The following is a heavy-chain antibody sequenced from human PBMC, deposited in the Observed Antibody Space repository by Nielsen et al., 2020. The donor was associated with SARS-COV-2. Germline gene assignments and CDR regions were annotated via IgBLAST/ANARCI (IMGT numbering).Heavy chain of an antibody. CDR3: ARDFPPGYCSSTSCSLADGMDV. J-gene: IGHJ6*02. Sequence: GGSLRLSCAASGFTFSDYYMSWIRQAPGKGLEWVSYISSSSSYTNYADSVKGRFTISRDNAKNSLYLQMNSLRAEDTAVYYCARDFPPGYCSSTSCSLADGMDVWGQGTTVTVSS. D-gene: IGHD2-2*01. CDR1: GFTFSDYY. CDR2: ISSSSSYT. V-gene: IGHV3-11*06.